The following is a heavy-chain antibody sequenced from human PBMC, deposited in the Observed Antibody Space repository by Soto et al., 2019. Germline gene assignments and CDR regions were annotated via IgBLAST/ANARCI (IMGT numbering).Heavy chain of an antibody. CDR2: IYYDASVK. D-gene: IGHD2-15*01. CDR3: VGDGQSGVLFEY. CDR1: GFIFGDYG. V-gene: IGHV3-33*01. Sequence: QVQLVESGGGVVQPGRSLRLSCAASGFIFGDYGMHWVRQAPGKGLEWVAIIYYDASVKEYADSLKGRFTISRDNSMNTLYLEMDSLRVEDTALYYCVGDGQSGVLFEYWGQGILVTVSS. J-gene: IGHJ4*02.